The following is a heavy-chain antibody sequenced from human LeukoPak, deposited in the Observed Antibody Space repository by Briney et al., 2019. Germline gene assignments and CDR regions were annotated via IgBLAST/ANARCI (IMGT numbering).Heavy chain of an antibody. CDR3: TADYGSGSYDY. CDR2: IKSKTDGGTT. J-gene: IGHJ4*02. V-gene: IGHV3-15*01. CDR1: GFTFSNAW. Sequence: GGSLRLSCAASGFTFSNAWMSWVRQAPVKGLEWVGRIKSKTDGGTTDYAAPVKGRFTISRDDSKNTLYLQMNSLKTEDTAVYYCTADYGSGSYDYWGQGTLVTVSS. D-gene: IGHD3-10*01.